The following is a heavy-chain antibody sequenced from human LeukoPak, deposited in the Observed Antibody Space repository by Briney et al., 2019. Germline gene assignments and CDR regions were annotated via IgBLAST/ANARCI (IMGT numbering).Heavy chain of an antibody. V-gene: IGHV3-7*01. D-gene: IGHD2-2*01. CDR3: AGGYCSSTSCFDY. Sequence: GGSLRLSCAASGFTLSSYWMSWVRQAPGKGLEWVADIKQDGSEKYYVDSVKGRFTISRDNAKNSLYLQMNSLRAEDTAVYYCAGGYCSSTSCFDYWGQGTLVTVSS. J-gene: IGHJ4*02. CDR1: GFTLSSYW. CDR2: IKQDGSEK.